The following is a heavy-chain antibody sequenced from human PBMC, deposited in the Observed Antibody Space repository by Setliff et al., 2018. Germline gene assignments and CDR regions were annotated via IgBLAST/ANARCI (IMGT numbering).Heavy chain of an antibody. Sequence: PGGSLRLSCAASGFNFGAYAMHWVRQAPGKGLEWVAVISYDKRNEYYADSVKGRFTISRDNSRNTLYLQMNSLRGEDTAVYFCARGGGYNPLLYFDFLDVWGKGTTVTVSS. J-gene: IGHJ6*04. V-gene: IGHV3-30*04. D-gene: IGHD3-9*01. CDR2: ISYDKRNE. CDR1: GFNFGAYA. CDR3: ARGGGYNPLLYFDFLDV.